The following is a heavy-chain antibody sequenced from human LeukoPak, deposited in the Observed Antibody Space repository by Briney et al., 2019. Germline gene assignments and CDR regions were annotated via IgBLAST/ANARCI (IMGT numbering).Heavy chain of an antibody. Sequence: PSETLSLTCTVSGGSISSYYWSWIRQPPGKGLEWIGYIYYSGSTNYNPSLKSRVTISVDTSKNQFSLKLSSVTAADTAVYYCARAGAGLGYWGQGTLVTVSS. CDR2: IYYSGST. CDR1: GGSISSYY. V-gene: IGHV4-59*01. D-gene: IGHD7-27*01. CDR3: ARAGAGLGY. J-gene: IGHJ4*02.